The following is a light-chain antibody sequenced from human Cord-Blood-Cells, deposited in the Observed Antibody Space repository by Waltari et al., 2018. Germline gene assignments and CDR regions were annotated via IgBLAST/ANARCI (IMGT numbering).Light chain of an antibody. Sequence: QSVLTQPPSASGTPGQRVTISCSGSSSNIGSNTVNWYQQPQGTAPKLLIYSINQRPPGVPGRFSGSKSCTSASLAIRGLQSEDEADYYCAAWDDSLNGWVFDGGTKLTVL. CDR1: SSNIGSNT. V-gene: IGLV1-44*01. CDR2: SIN. CDR3: AAWDDSLNGWV. J-gene: IGLJ3*02.